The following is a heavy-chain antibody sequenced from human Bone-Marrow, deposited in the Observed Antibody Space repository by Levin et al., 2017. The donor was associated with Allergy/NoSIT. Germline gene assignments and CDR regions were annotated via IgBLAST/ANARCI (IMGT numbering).Heavy chain of an antibody. V-gene: IGHV4-59*01. CDR2: INYSGSTSS. CDR3: ARASYETAAYPTSRHTFTI. D-gene: IGHD2-21*02. CDR1: GGSITDND. J-gene: IGHJ3*02. Sequence: SETLSLTCTVSGGSITDNDWSWIRQPPGKGLEWIGNINYSGSTSSNYNPSLESRVTISADTSKSPVYLTLKSVTAADTAVYFCARASYETAAYPTSRHTFTIWGEGTMVTVSS.